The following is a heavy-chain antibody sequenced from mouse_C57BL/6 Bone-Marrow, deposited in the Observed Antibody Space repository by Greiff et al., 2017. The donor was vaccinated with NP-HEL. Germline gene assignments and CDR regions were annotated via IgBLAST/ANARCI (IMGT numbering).Heavy chain of an antibody. J-gene: IGHJ4*01. V-gene: IGHV1-55*01. CDR1: GYTFTSYW. CDR3: AVIKTVVAQYYYAMDD. CDR2: IYPGSGST. Sequence: QVQLQQPGAELVKPGASVKMSCKASGYTFTSYWITWVQQRPGQGLEWIGDIYPGSGSTNYNEKFKSKATLTVDTSSSTAYMQLSSLTSEDTAVYYCAVIKTVVAQYYYAMDDWGQGTSVTVSS. D-gene: IGHD1-1*01.